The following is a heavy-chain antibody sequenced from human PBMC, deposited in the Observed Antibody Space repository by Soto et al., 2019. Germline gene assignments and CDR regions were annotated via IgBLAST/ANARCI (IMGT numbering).Heavy chain of an antibody. J-gene: IGHJ3*02. D-gene: IGHD2-15*01. Sequence: ASVKVSCKASGYTFTSYYMHWVRQAPGQGLEWMGIINPSGGITSYAQKFQGRVTITTDKSTSTAYMELSSLRSEDTAVYYCAREKTDCSSTSCYRLVLHSDCSGGSCYSSSAFDIWGQGTMVTVSS. CDR3: AREKTDCSSTSCYRLVLHSDCSGGSCYSSSAFDI. CDR1: GYTFTSYY. V-gene: IGHV1-46*01. CDR2: INPSGGIT.